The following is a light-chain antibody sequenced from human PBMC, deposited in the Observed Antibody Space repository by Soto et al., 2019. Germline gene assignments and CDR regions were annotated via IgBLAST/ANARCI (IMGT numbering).Light chain of an antibody. CDR1: QAISSS. Sequence: DIQLTQSPSFLSASVGDRVTITCRASQAISSSLAWYQHNPGKAPKLLIYAASTLQNGVPSSFSGSGSGTEFTLTIRSLQPEDFATYYCQHLNDYQYNFGQGTKVEIK. CDR3: QHLNDYQYN. CDR2: AAS. V-gene: IGKV1-9*01. J-gene: IGKJ2*01.